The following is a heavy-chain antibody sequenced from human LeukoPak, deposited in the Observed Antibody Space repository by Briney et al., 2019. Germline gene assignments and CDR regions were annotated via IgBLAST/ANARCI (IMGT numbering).Heavy chain of an antibody. CDR2: IYGSDDK. Sequence: SGPTLVRPTETLTLTCTFSGFSLDSTAVGVGWVRQPPGKALEWLALIYGSDDKRYMPSLQNRLTITKDTSKNLVVLTMANVDPVDTATYYCARQGYGYVYFDFWGRGILVTVSS. D-gene: IGHD5-18*01. CDR1: GFSLDSTAVG. V-gene: IGHV2-5*01. CDR3: ARQGYGYVYFDF. J-gene: IGHJ4*02.